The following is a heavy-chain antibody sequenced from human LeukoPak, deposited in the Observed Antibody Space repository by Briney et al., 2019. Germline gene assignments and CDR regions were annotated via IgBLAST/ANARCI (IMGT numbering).Heavy chain of an antibody. V-gene: IGHV4-30-4*01. CDR3: ARAGQYYYDSAGYFPDY. D-gene: IGHD3-22*01. CDR1: GGSISSGDSY. Sequence: SETLSLTCTVSGGSISSGDSYWSWIRQPPGKGLEWIGSIYYSGSTYYNPSLKSRVIISVDTSKNQFSLKLSSVTAADTAVYYCARAGQYYYDSAGYFPDYWGQGTLVTVSS. J-gene: IGHJ4*02. CDR2: IYYSGST.